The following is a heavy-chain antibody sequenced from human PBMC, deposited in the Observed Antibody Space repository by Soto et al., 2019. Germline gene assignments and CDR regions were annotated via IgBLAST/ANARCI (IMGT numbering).Heavy chain of an antibody. CDR1: GYTFTNYG. Sequence: QLRLVQSGTELKKPGASVKVSCKASGYTFTNYGITWVRQAPGQGLEWMGWINADYGNTNYEQKFQGRVTMTTDTSTNTAYMELRSLRSDDTAVYYCARKSLSNFNWFDPWGQGKLVTVSS. CDR3: ARKSLSNFNWFDP. CDR2: INADYGNT. J-gene: IGHJ5*02. V-gene: IGHV1-18*04. D-gene: IGHD4-4*01.